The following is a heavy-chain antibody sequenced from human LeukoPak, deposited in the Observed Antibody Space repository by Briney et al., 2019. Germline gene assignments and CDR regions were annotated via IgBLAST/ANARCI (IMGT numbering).Heavy chain of an antibody. V-gene: IGHV3-23*01. Sequence: GGSLRLSCAASGFTFRSYAMSWVRQAPGKGLEWVSGVSGSGGGTYYADSVKGRFTISRDNSKNTLYLQMNSLRAEDAAVHYCAKDVAALDYWGQGTLVTVSS. CDR3: AKDVAALDY. CDR1: GFTFRSYA. J-gene: IGHJ4*02. CDR2: VSGSGGGT.